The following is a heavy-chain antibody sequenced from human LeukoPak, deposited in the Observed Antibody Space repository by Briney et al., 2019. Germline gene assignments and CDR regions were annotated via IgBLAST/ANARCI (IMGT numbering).Heavy chain of an antibody. V-gene: IGHV1-2*02. D-gene: IGHD3-3*01. J-gene: IGHJ4*02. CDR1: GYAFIGNY. CDR2: INPDSGTT. CDR3: ARATTIFGVVIIFFDT. Sequence: ASVKVSCKASGYAFIGNYIHWVRQAPGQGLEWMGWINPDSGTTKYAQNFQGRVTMTSDTSVSTAYMDLSSLTSADTAVYYCARATTIFGVVIIFFDTWGQGTLVTVSS.